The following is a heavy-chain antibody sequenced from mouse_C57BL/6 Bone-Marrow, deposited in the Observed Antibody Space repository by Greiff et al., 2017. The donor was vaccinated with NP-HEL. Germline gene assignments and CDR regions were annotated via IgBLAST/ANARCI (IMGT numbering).Heavy chain of an antibody. Sequence: EVQGVESGGDLVKPGGSLKLSCAASGFTFSSYGMSWVRQTPDKRLEWVATISSGGSYTYYPDSVKGRFTISRDNAKNTLYLQMSSLKSEDTAMYYCARLLLLRYWYFDVWGTGTTVTVSS. D-gene: IGHD1-1*01. J-gene: IGHJ1*03. CDR2: ISSGGSYT. CDR1: GFTFSSYG. CDR3: ARLLLLRYWYFDV. V-gene: IGHV5-6*01.